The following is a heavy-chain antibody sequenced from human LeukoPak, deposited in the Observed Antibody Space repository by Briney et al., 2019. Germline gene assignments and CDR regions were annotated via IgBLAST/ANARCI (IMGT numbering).Heavy chain of an antibody. CDR2: IRSKGYGGTT. J-gene: IGHJ6*02. CDR3: TRDSWLKGYYYGMDV. V-gene: IGHV3-49*03. Sequence: GGSLRLSCTASGFTFGDYAMIRFRQAPGKGLEWVGFIRSKGYGGTTEYAASVKGRFTISRDDSKSIAYLQMNSLKTEDTAVYYCTRDSWLKGYYYGMDVWGQGTTVTVSS. CDR1: GFTFGDYA. D-gene: IGHD3-22*01.